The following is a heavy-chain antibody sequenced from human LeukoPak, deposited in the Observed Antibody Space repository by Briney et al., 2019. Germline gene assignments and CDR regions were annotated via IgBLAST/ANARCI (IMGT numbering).Heavy chain of an antibody. J-gene: IGHJ4*02. V-gene: IGHV3-53*01. CDR1: GFTVSSNY. Sequence: GGSLRLSCAASGFTVSSNYMSWVRQAPGKGLEWVSVMYSGGSTLYADSVKGRFTISRDNSKNTLYLQMNSLRAEDTAVYYCAKDIGGAASAQFDYWGQGTLVTVSS. CDR3: AKDIGGAASAQFDY. D-gene: IGHD2-15*01. CDR2: MYSGGST.